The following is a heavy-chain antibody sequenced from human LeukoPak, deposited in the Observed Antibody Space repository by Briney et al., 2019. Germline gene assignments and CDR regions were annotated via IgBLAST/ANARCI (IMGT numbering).Heavy chain of an antibody. D-gene: IGHD3-10*01. Sequence: PGGSLRLSCAASGFTFSSYGMHWVRQAPGKGLEWVAFIRLDGSNTYYADSVKGRFTISRDNSKNTLYLQMNSLRAEDTAVYYCAKEKPAITMVRGVIITRRHFDYWGQGTLVTVSS. CDR1: GFTFSSYG. J-gene: IGHJ4*02. CDR3: AKEKPAITMVRGVIITRRHFDY. V-gene: IGHV3-30*02. CDR2: IRLDGSNT.